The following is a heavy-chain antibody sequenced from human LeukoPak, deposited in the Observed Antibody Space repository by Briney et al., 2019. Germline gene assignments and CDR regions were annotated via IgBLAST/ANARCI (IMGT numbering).Heavy chain of an antibody. Sequence: GGSLRLSCVASGFSFNDYEMNWVRQAPGKGLEWVSYISSSGDATYYTDSVRGRFTISRDNAKNSLYLQMNSLRAEDTAVYYCARGPHKYEYWGQGLLVTVSS. CDR3: ARGPHKYEY. V-gene: IGHV3-48*03. CDR1: GFSFNDYE. CDR2: ISSSGDAT. J-gene: IGHJ4*02.